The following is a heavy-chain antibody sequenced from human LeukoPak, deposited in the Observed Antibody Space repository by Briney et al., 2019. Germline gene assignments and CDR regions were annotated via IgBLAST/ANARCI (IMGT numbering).Heavy chain of an antibody. J-gene: IGHJ4*02. CDR3: AKGPLGYCSGRSCPDY. CDR2: ISGSGGST. Sequence: PGGSLRLSCAASGFTFSSYAMSWVRQAPGKGLEWVSAISGSGGSTYYADSVKGRFTISRDNSKNTLYLQVNSLRAEDTAVYYCAKGPLGYCSGRSCPDYWGQGTLVTVSS. V-gene: IGHV3-23*01. CDR1: GFTFSSYA. D-gene: IGHD2-15*01.